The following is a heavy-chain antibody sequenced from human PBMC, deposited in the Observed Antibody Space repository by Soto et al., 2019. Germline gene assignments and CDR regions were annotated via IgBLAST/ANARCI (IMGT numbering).Heavy chain of an antibody. CDR3: AGDYGSGSYRFDF. CDR2: IYYSGTT. Sequence: KPSETLSLTCTVSTASFNSYSWSWIRQPPGKGLEWIGYIYYSGTTTYNPSLQSRVTISLDTSRNQFSLRLTSVTAADTAVYYCAGDYGSGSYRFDFWGQGALVTVSS. V-gene: IGHV4-59*01. J-gene: IGHJ4*02. CDR1: TASFNSYS. D-gene: IGHD3-10*01.